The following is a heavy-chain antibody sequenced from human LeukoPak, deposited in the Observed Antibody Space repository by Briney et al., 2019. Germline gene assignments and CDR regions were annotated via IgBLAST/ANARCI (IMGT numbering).Heavy chain of an antibody. CDR1: GFTFSRYD. CDR2: ISLDYSTV. D-gene: IGHD4/OR15-4a*01. Sequence: GGSLRLSCTASGFTFSRYDMNWVRQAPGKGLEWVSHISLDYSTVYYAHSVKGRFTVSRDTAKNSLYLQMNSLRVDDTAVYYCVREDGARGQHPFDLWGHGTKVTVSS. V-gene: IGHV3-48*03. J-gene: IGHJ3*01. CDR3: VREDGARGQHPFDL.